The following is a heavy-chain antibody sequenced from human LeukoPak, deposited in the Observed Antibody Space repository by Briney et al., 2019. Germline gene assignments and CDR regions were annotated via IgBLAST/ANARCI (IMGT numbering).Heavy chain of an antibody. D-gene: IGHD2-21*01. CDR2: ISYDGSNK. V-gene: IGHV3-30*04. CDR3: ASRPLRDSNDAFDI. CDR1: GFTFSSYA. Sequence: GGSLRLSCAASGFTFSSYAMHWVRQAPGKGLEWVAVISYDGSNKYYADSVKGRFTISRDNSKNTLYLQMNSLRAEDTAVYYCASRPLRDSNDAFDIWGQGTMVTVSS. J-gene: IGHJ3*02.